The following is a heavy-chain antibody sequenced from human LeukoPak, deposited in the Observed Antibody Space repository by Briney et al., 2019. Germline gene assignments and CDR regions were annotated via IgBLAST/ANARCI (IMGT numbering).Heavy chain of an antibody. CDR3: AKDGGRYHFDY. CDR1: GFPFNYYN. CDR2: MRNDGSEI. D-gene: IGHD3-16*02. J-gene: IGHJ4*02. V-gene: IGHV3-30*02. Sequence: PGGSLRLSCAAPGFPFNYYNIHWVRQAPGKGLEWVAFMRNDGSEIHYADSVKGRFTISRDNSKNSLYLQMNSLRVEDTAVYFCAKDGGRYHFDYWGQGTLVTVSS.